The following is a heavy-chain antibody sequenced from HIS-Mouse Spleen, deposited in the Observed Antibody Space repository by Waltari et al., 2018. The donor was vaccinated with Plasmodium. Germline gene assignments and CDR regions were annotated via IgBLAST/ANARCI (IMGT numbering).Heavy chain of an antibody. CDR3: ARQLAYYDFWSGYSRGYYFDY. CDR1: GGAISSSSYY. J-gene: IGHJ4*02. V-gene: IGHV4-39*01. D-gene: IGHD3-3*01. CDR2: IYYSGST. Sequence: QLQLQESGPGMVKPSETLSLTCTVSGGAISSSSYYWGWIRLPPGKGLEWIGSIYYSGSTYYNPSLKSRVTISVDTSKNQFSLKLSSVTAADTAVYYCARQLAYYDFWSGYSRGYYFDYWGQGTLVTVSS.